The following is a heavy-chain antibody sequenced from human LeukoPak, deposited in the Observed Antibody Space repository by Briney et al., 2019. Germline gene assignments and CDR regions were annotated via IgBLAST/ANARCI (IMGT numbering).Heavy chain of an antibody. CDR1: GGSISSSSYY. J-gene: IGHJ6*03. Sequence: PSETLSLTCTVSGGSISSSSYYWGWIRQPPGKGLEWVANIREDGSEKYYVDSVKGRFTVSRDNAKNSLYLQVNSLRAEDTAVYYCAKLNYNFWSGVWEGYYRDVWGKGTTVTVSS. D-gene: IGHD3-3*01. CDR3: AKLNYNFWSGVWEGYYRDV. V-gene: IGHV3-7*01. CDR2: IREDGSEK.